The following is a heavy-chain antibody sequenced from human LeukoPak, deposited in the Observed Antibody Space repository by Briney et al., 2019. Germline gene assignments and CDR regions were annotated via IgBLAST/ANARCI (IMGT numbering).Heavy chain of an antibody. D-gene: IGHD1-26*01. J-gene: IGHJ4*02. CDR1: GFTFSSYS. CDR3: ARVKGVGAAPFDY. V-gene: IGHV3-48*02. CDR2: ISVSSSTI. Sequence: PGGSLRLSCAASGFTFSSYSMNWVRRAPGKGLEWVSYISVSSSTIYYADSVKGRFTTSRDNAKNSLYLQMNSVRDEDTAVYYCARVKGVGAAPFDYWGQGTLVTVSS.